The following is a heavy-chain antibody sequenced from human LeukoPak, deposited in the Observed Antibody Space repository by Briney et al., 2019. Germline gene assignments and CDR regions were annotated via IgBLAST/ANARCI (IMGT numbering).Heavy chain of an antibody. D-gene: IGHD4-17*01. CDR2: IYYSGST. CDR3: ARESSYGGYYFDY. CDR1: GGSISSYY. J-gene: IGHJ4*02. V-gene: IGHV4-59*01. Sequence: SETLSLTCTVSGGSISSYYWSWIRQPPGKGLEWIGYIYYSGSTNYNPSLKSRVTISVDTSKNQFSLKLSSVTAADTAVYYCARESSYGGYYFDYWGQGTLVTVSS.